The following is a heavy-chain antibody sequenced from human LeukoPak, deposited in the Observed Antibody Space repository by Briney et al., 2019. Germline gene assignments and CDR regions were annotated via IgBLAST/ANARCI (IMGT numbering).Heavy chain of an antibody. CDR1: GGSISSSSYY. D-gene: IGHD3-22*01. CDR3: ARMIGDDAFDI. J-gene: IGHJ3*02. CDR2: IYYSGTT. Sequence: SETLSLTCTVSGGSISSSSYYWDWIRQPPGKGLEWIGTIYYSGTTYYNPSLKSRVTVSVDTSRNQFSLKLSSVTATDTAVYYCARMIGDDAFDIWGQGTMVTVSS. V-gene: IGHV4-39*01.